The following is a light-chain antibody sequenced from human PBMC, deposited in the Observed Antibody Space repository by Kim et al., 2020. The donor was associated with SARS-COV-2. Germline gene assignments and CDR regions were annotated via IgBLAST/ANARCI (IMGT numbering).Light chain of an antibody. V-gene: IGKV1-5*03. J-gene: IGKJ1*01. CDR2: KVS. Sequence: DIQMTQSPSTLSASVGDRVTITCRASQNIDNYLAWYQQKPGKAPNFLIYKVSNLQSGVPSRFSGSGSGTEFTLTINSLQPDEFATYYCQQYESYSRTFGQGTKVDIK. CDR3: QQYESYSRT. CDR1: QNIDNY.